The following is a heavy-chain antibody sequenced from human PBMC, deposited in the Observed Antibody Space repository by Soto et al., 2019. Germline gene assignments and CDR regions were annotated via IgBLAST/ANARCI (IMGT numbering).Heavy chain of an antibody. CDR2: ISGSGRTT. CDR1: GFTFNIYA. V-gene: IGHV3-23*01. D-gene: IGHD3-10*01. CDR3: AKGWFGELLLAINLDN. Sequence: EVQVLESGGGLVQPGGSLRLSCAASGFTFNIYAMTWVRQTPGKGLEGVSAISGSGRTTYYADSVKGRFTISRDNYKNTMYLQMDSLTAEDTAVYYCAKGWFGELLLAINLDNWGQGTPVTVSS. J-gene: IGHJ4*02.